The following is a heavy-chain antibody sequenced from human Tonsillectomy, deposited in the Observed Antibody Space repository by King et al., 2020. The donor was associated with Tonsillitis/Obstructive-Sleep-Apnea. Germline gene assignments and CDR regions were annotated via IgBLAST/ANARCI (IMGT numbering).Heavy chain of an antibody. CDR2: IIPIFAVT. D-gene: IGHD3-22*01. J-gene: IGHJ4*02. V-gene: IGHV1-69*10. CDR1: GGTFGSYA. CDR3: ESQYYDSSGYDYFDY. Sequence: QLVQSGAEVKKPGSSVKVSCKASGGTFGSYAITWVRQAPGQGLEWMGGIIPIFAVTNYAQKFQGRVTIAADKSTSTANMELSSLRSEDTAVYYCESQYYDSSGYDYFDYWGQGTLVTVSS.